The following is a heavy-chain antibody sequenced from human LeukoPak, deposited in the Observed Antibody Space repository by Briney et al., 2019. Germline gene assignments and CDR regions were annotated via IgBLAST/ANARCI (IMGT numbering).Heavy chain of an antibody. CDR3: ARAQYFGIAVVFYYFDY. CDR2: INHSGST. Sequence: SETLSLTCAVYGGSFSGYYWSWIRQPPGKGLEWIGEINHSGSTNYNPSLKSRVTISVDTSKNQFSLKLSSVTAADTAVYYCARAQYFGIAVVFYYFDYWGQGTLVTVSS. V-gene: IGHV4-34*01. CDR1: GGSFSGYY. J-gene: IGHJ4*02. D-gene: IGHD6-19*01.